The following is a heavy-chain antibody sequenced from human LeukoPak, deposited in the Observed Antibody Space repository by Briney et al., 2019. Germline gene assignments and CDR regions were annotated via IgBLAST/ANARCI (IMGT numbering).Heavy chain of an antibody. V-gene: IGHV1-2*02. J-gene: IGHJ5*02. Sequence: ASVKVSCQASGYTFTRYYLHWVRQAPGQGLEWMGWINPNSGGTNYAQKFQGRVTMTRDTSISTAYMELSRLRSDDTAVYYCAREYSSGWSTEDWFDPWGQGTLVTVSS. CDR2: INPNSGGT. CDR1: GYTFTRYY. CDR3: AREYSSGWSTEDWFDP. D-gene: IGHD6-19*01.